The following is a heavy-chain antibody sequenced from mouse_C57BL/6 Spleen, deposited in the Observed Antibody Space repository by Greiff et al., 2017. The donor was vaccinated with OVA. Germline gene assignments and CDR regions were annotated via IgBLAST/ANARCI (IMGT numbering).Heavy chain of an antibody. CDR1: GYTFTSYW. Sequence: QVQLQQPGAELVKPGASVKLSCKASGYTFTSYWMQWVKQRPGQGLEWIGEIDPSDSYTNYNQKFKGKATLTVDTSSSTAYMQLSSLTSEDSAVYYCASGGYGSSYGAYWGQGTLVTVSA. V-gene: IGHV1-50*01. CDR3: ASGGYGSSYGAY. CDR2: IDPSDSYT. D-gene: IGHD1-1*01. J-gene: IGHJ3*01.